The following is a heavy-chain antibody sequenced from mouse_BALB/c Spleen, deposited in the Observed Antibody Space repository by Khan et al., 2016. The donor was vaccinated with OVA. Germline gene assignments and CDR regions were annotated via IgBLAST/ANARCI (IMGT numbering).Heavy chain of an antibody. CDR3: AKGVWSYYFALDY. CDR1: GFSLTDYG. D-gene: IGHD2-10*02. J-gene: IGHJ4*01. CDR2: IWGGGTT. V-gene: IGHV2-6-5*01. Sequence: QVQLKQSGPGLVAPSQNLSITCTVSGFSLTDYGVSWIRQPPGKGLEWLGVIWGGGTTYYNSALTSRLSISKDNSKSQVFLKMNSLQTDDTAMYYCAKGVWSYYFALDYWGQGTSVTVSS.